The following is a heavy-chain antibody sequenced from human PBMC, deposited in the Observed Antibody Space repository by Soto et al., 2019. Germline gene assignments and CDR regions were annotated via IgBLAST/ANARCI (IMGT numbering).Heavy chain of an antibody. J-gene: IGHJ6*02. V-gene: IGHV1-46*01. CDR3: ARSSTVDTAMAYGMDV. D-gene: IGHD5-18*01. Sequence: ASVKVSCTASGYTFTSYYMHWVRQAPGQGLEWMGIINPSGGSTSYAQKFQGRVTMTRDTSTSTVYMELSSLRSEDTAVYYCARSSTVDTAMAYGMDVWGQGTTVTVSS. CDR2: INPSGGST. CDR1: GYTFTSYY.